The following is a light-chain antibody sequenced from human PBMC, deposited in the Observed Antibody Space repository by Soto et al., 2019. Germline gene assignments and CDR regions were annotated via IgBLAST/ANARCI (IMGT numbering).Light chain of an antibody. Sequence: QSVLTQPPSASGSPGQSVTISCTGTSSEVGGYNYVSWYQQHPGKAPKLMIYEVIKRPSGVPVSFSGSKSGNTASLTFFGLQAEDEADYYCSSYAGSNNSYVFGTGTKVTVL. CDR3: SSYAGSNNSYV. CDR2: EVI. V-gene: IGLV2-8*01. CDR1: SSEVGGYNY. J-gene: IGLJ1*01.